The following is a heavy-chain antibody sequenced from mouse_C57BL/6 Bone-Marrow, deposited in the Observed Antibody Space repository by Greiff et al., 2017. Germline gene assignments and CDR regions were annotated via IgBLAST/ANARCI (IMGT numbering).Heavy chain of an antibody. CDR2: SYPRDGST. Sequence: QVQLQQSGPELVKPGASVKLSCKASGYTFTSYDINWVKQRPGQGLEWIGWSYPRDGSTKYNEKFKGKATLTVDTSSSTAYMELHSLTSEDSAVYFCARESLYYDYGVYAMDYWGQGTSVTVSS. CDR3: ARESLYYDYGVYAMDY. V-gene: IGHV1-85*01. D-gene: IGHD2-4*01. CDR1: GYTFTSYD. J-gene: IGHJ4*01.